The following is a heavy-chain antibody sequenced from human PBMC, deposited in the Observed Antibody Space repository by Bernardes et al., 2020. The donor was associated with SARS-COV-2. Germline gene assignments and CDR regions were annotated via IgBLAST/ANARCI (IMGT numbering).Heavy chain of an antibody. J-gene: IGHJ4*02. CDR3: ARTAVSSAIDY. Sequence: GGSLRLSCAASGFTFSSYAMSWVRQAPGKGLEWVSSISSSGGGTYYADSVKGRFTISRDNSKNALYLQINTLRADDTALYFCARTAVSSAIDYWGQGILVTVSS. CDR2: ISSSGGGT. V-gene: IGHV3-23*01. D-gene: IGHD6-6*01. CDR1: GFTFSSYA.